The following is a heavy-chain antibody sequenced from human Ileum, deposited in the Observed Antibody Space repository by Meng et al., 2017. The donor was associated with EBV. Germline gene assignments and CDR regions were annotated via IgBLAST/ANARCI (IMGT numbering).Heavy chain of an antibody. CDR3: LRGSGGSV. CDR1: GDSITNHNW. CDR2: IPHRCSS. V-gene: IGHV4-4*03. Sequence: QVQFGESVTELVNPPETLSLTCAVAGDSITNHNWWAWVRKPPGKVLVWIEEIPHRCSSAYNPSLKSRVSMSIDKSKNQFSLKLTSVTAADTAVYHCLRGSGGSVWGQGTLVTVSS. J-gene: IGHJ1*01. D-gene: IGHD3-10*01.